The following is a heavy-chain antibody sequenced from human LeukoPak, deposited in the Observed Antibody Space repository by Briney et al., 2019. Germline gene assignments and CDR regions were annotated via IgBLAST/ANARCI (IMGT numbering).Heavy chain of an antibody. CDR2: INHSGST. CDR1: GGSFRGYY. D-gene: IGHD6-19*01. V-gene: IGHV4-34*01. J-gene: IGHJ3*02. CDR3: ARGRLYWRAVAGSGVGAFDI. Sequence: SETLSLTCAVYGGSFRGYYWSWIRHPPGKGLEWIGEINHSGSTNYNPSLKSRVTISVDTSKIPFSLKLSSVTPADTAVYYCARGRLYWRAVAGSGVGAFDIWGQGTLVTVSS.